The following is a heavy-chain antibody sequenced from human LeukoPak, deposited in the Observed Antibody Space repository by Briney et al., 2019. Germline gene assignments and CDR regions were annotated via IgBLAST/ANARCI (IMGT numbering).Heavy chain of an antibody. CDR3: ARDKDFTIDY. Sequence: GGSLRLSCEVSGFTFSYYMMTWVRQAPGEGLEWVANMRTDGSVPSYVDSVKGRFTISRDNAKSSLHLQMNNLRVEDAAVYYCARDKDFTIDYWGQGTLVTVSS. D-gene: IGHD3-10*01. V-gene: IGHV3-7*01. J-gene: IGHJ4*02. CDR1: GFTFSYYM. CDR2: MRTDGSVP.